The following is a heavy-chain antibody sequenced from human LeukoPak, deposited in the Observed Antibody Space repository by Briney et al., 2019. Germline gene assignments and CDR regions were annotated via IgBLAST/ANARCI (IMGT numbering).Heavy chain of an antibody. Sequence: PGGSLRLSCAASGFTFTSYAMSWGRPTPGEGRGWVSPVSGSGDGTYYAHSVKGRFTISRDHSQKTLDLHMDSLRAEDTAIYYCAKERLGGNYGDYAVDYWGQGTMVAVSS. V-gene: IGHV3-23*01. D-gene: IGHD4-17*01. CDR1: GFTFTSYA. CDR2: VSGSGDGT. J-gene: IGHJ4*02. CDR3: AKERLGGNYGDYAVDY.